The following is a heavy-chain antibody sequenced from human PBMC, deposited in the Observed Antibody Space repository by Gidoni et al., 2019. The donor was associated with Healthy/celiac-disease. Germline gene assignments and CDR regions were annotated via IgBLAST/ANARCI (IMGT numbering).Heavy chain of an antibody. CDR3: ARVGDDGYSDY. J-gene: IGHJ4*02. V-gene: IGHV4-59*01. CDR2: IYYSGST. CDR1: GGSISSYY. D-gene: IGHD3-16*01. Sequence: QVQLQESGPGLVKPSETLSLTCTVSGGSISSYYWRWIRQPPGKGLEWIGYIYYSGSTNYNPSLKSRVTISVDTSKNQFSLKLSSVTAADTAVYYCARVGDDGYSDYWGQGTLVTVSS.